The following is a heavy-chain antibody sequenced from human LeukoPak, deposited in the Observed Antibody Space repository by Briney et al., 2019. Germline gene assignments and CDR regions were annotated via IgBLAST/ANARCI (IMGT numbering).Heavy chain of an antibody. CDR1: GFTFSSYG. D-gene: IGHD6-13*01. V-gene: IGHV3-30*03. Sequence: GGSLRLSCAASGFTFSSYGMHWVRQAPGKGLEWVAVISYDGSNKYYADSVKGRFTISRDNSKNTLYLQMNSLRAEDTAVYYCARGGPIAAAGRPTPFGYWGQGTLVTVSS. J-gene: IGHJ4*02. CDR2: ISYDGSNK. CDR3: ARGGPIAAAGRPTPFGY.